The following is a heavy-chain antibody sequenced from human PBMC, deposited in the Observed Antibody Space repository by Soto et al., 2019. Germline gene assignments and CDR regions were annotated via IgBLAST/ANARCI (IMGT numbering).Heavy chain of an antibody. Sequence: SETLSLTCTVSGGSISSYYWSWIRQPPGKGLEWIGYIYYSGSTNYNPSLKSRVTISVDTSKNQFSLKLSSVTAADTAVYYCAREGGWLQEYYFDYWGQGTLVTVSS. V-gene: IGHV4-59*01. CDR2: IYYSGST. D-gene: IGHD5-12*01. CDR1: GGSISSYY. J-gene: IGHJ4*02. CDR3: AREGGWLQEYYFDY.